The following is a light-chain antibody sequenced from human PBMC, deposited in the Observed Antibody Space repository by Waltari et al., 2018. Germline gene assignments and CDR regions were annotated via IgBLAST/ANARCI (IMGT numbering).Light chain of an antibody. Sequence: EIVMMQSPATLSVSPGDTATLSCRASQSVGSGLAWYQQKPGQAPRLLIYLTSTRATGIPARFSGSGFGTEFTLTISSLQSEDFAVYYCQQYNSWPPCVFGQGTKLEIK. V-gene: IGKV3-15*01. CDR2: LTS. J-gene: IGKJ2*01. CDR3: QQYNSWPPCV. CDR1: QSVGSG.